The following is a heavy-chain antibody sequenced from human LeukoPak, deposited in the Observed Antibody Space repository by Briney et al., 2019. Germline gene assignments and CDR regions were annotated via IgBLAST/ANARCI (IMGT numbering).Heavy chain of an antibody. J-gene: IGHJ4*02. CDR2: ISSSGSTI. D-gene: IGHD3-10*01. CDR1: GFTFSSYE. V-gene: IGHV3-48*03. Sequence: PGGSLRLSCAASGFTFSSYEMNWVRQAPGKGLEWVSYISSSGSTIYYADSVKGRFTISRDNAKNSLYLQMNSLRAEDTAVYYCAREPPVQGFGELYPDYWGQGTLVTVSS. CDR3: AREPPVQGFGELYPDY.